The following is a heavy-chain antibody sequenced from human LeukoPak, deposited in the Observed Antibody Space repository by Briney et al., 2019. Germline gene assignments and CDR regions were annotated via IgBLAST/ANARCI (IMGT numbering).Heavy chain of an antibody. CDR2: INPNSGGT. CDR1: GYTFTGYY. CDR3: ARGPAAVRRNWFDP. V-gene: IGHV1-2*02. J-gene: IGHJ5*02. Sequence: GASVKVSCKASGYTFTGYYMHWVRQAPGQGVGRMGWINPNSGGTNYAQKFQGRVTMTRDTSISTAYMELSRLRSDDTAVYYCARGPAAVRRNWFDPWGQGTLVTVSS. D-gene: IGHD2-2*01.